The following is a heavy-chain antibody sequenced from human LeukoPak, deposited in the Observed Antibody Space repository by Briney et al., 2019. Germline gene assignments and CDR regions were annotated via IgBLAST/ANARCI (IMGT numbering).Heavy chain of an antibody. J-gene: IGHJ5*02. Sequence: PGGSLRLSCAASEFTFSSYSMHWGPKAPGKGLEGWTFISFDGSYRYSADSVKSRFTISRDNAKNSLYLQMNSLRVEDTAVYYCARDPPGNYYDGSGYYSWGQGTLVTVSS. V-gene: IGHV3-33*08. CDR1: EFTFSSYS. CDR2: ISFDGSYR. CDR3: ARDPPGNYYDGSGYYS. D-gene: IGHD3-22*01.